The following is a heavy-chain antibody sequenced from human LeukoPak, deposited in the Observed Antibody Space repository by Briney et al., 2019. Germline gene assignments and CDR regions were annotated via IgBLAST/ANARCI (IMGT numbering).Heavy chain of an antibody. Sequence: GESLKISCQGSGYNFGSNWIAWVRQMPGKGPEWMGIIYPGDSDTRYSPSFQGQVTISADKSLSTAYLQWSSLKASDTAMYYCARLKTDSSGGGISVWFDPWGQGTLVTVSS. D-gene: IGHD6-19*01. CDR3: ARLKTDSSGGGISVWFDP. CDR1: GYNFGSNW. J-gene: IGHJ5*02. V-gene: IGHV5-51*01. CDR2: IYPGDSDT.